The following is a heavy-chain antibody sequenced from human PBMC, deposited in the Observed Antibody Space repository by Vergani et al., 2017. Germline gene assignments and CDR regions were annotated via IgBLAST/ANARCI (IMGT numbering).Heavy chain of an antibody. CDR1: GFTLSNYD. D-gene: IGHD2-21*02. Sequence: QVQLVESGGGVVQRGGSLRLSCATSGFTLSNYDMQWIRQGPGKGLEFVAFIQFDGSNQYYADYVKGRFTLSRDNSKDILYLQMDSLRSEDTALYYCAKYLRDSTDGLPDSWGPGTLVIVSS. V-gene: IGHV3-30*02. CDR2: IQFDGSNQ. J-gene: IGHJ4*02. CDR3: AKYLRDSTDGLPDS.